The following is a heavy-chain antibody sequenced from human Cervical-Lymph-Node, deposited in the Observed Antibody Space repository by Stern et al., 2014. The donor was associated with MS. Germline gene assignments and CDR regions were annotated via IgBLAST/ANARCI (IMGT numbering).Heavy chain of an antibody. CDR2: ISGRSSFI. J-gene: IGHJ4*02. CDR3: VREASHRFDY. CDR1: GFTFSTHT. D-gene: IGHD2-2*01. V-gene: IGHV3-21*01. Sequence: EVHLVESGGGLVKPGGSLRLSWAASGFTFSTHTLNWVRQAPGKGLEWVSSISGRSSFIYYADSVKGRFIISRDNAKNSLYLQMGSLRADDTAVYYCVREASHRFDYWGQGTLVTVSS.